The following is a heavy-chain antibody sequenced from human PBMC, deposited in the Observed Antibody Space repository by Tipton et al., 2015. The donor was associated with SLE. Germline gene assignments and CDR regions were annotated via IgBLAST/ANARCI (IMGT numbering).Heavy chain of an antibody. CDR1: GGSISSGGYY. V-gene: IGHV4-31*03. CDR3: AREPDP. Sequence: GLVKPSETLSLTCSVSGGSISSGGYYWSWIRQHPGKGLEWIGYSHYSGNTYYNTSLKSRVTISVDTSKNQFSLKLTSVTAADTAFYYCAREPDPWGQGALVTVSS. J-gene: IGHJ5*02. CDR2: SHYSGNT.